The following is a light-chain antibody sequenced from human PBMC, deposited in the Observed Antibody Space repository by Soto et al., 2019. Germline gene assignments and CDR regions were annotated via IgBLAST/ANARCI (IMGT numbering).Light chain of an antibody. CDR3: QQRSNWPLT. CDR2: DAS. J-gene: IGKJ4*01. Sequence: EIVLTQSPATLSLSPGERVTLSCRASQSISSHLAWYQQKPGQAPRLLMYDASNRATGIPARFSGSGSGTDFTLTISSLVPEDFAVYYCQQRSNWPLTFGGGTKVEIK. V-gene: IGKV3-11*01. CDR1: QSISSH.